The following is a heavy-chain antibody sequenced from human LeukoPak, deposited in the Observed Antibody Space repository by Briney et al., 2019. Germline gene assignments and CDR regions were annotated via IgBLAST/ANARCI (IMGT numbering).Heavy chain of an antibody. V-gene: IGHV3-23*01. CDR2: ISGSGGST. Sequence: PGGSLRLSCAASGFTFSSYGMSWVRQAPGKGLEWVSAISGSGGSTYYADSVKGRFTISRDNSKNTLYLQMNSLRAEDTAVYYCANWGFYVYAFDIWGQGTMVTVSS. CDR1: GFTFSSYG. CDR3: ANWGFYVYAFDI. D-gene: IGHD2/OR15-2a*01. J-gene: IGHJ3*02.